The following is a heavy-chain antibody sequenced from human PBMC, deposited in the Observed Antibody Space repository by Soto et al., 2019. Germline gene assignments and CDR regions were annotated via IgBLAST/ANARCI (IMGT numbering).Heavy chain of an antibody. CDR1: GGSISSGGYY. D-gene: IGHD2-2*01. CDR3: ARSLLGYCSSTSCSNWFDP. V-gene: IGHV4-31*03. J-gene: IGHJ5*02. Sequence: NPSETLSLTCTVSGGSISSGGYYWSWIRQHPGKGLEWIGYIYYSGSTYYNPSLKSRVTISVDTSKNQFSLKLSSVTAADTAVYYCARSLLGYCSSTSCSNWFDPWGQGTLVTVSS. CDR2: IYYSGST.